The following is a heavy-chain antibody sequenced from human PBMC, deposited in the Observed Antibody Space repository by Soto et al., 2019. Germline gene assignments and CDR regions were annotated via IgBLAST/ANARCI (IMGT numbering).Heavy chain of an antibody. CDR2: IIPIFGTA. D-gene: IGHD5-12*01. CDR1: GGTFSSYA. Sequence: ASVKVSCKASGGTFSSYAISWARQAPGQGLEWMGGIIPIFGTANYAQKFQGRVTITADKSTSTAYMELSSLRSEDTAVYYCARVVIKKAMVAKEFFDYWGQGTLVTVSS. V-gene: IGHV1-69*06. J-gene: IGHJ4*02. CDR3: ARVVIKKAMVAKEFFDY.